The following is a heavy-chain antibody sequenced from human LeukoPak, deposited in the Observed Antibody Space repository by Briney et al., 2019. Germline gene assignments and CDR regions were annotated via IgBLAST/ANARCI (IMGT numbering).Heavy chain of an antibody. J-gene: IGHJ5*02. Sequence: ASVKVSCKASGYTFTDYYIHWVRQAPGQGLEWVAWINPNNGGPNYAQKFQGRVTMTRDTSISTAYMELSRPRSDDTAVYYCARSQDLDQNWFDPWGQGTLVTVSS. V-gene: IGHV1-2*02. CDR2: INPNNGGP. CDR1: GYTFTDYY. CDR3: ARSQDLDQNWFDP.